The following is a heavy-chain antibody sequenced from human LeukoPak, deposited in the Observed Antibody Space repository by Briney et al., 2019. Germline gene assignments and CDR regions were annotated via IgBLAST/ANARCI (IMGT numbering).Heavy chain of an antibody. CDR3: ARDGRSGWANFDY. CDR2: ISYDGSNK. D-gene: IGHD6-19*01. J-gene: IGHJ4*02. CDR1: GFTFSSYA. V-gene: IGHV3-30*04. Sequence: GRSLRLSCAASGFTFSSYAMHWVRQAPGKGLGWVAVISYDGSNKYYADSVKGRFTISRDNSKNTLYLQMNSLRAEDTAVYYCARDGRSGWANFDYWGQGTLVTVSS.